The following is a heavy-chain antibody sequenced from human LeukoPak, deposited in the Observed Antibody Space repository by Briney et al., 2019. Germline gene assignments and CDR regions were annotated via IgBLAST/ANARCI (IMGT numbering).Heavy chain of an antibody. Sequence: ASVTVSCKASGYTFTSYYMHWVRQAPGQGLEWMGIINPSGGSTSYAQKFQGRVTMTRDTSTSTVYMELSSLRSEDTAVYYCARESGSGSSRRDFDYWGQGTLVTVSS. V-gene: IGHV1-46*01. CDR2: INPSGGST. D-gene: IGHD6-13*01. CDR3: ARESGSGSSRRDFDY. CDR1: GYTFTSYY. J-gene: IGHJ4*02.